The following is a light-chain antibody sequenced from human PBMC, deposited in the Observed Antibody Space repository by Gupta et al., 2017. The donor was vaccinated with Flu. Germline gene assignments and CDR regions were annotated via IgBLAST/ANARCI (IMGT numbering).Light chain of an antibody. CDR1: QTITTY. CDR3: QQSYSGIT. Sequence: SPFSLSASVGDRVTITCRASQTITTYLNWYRQKPGKAPKLLVYGATNLPTGVPPRFSGSGSGTEFTLTISSLQPEDFATYYCQQSYSGITFGQGTRLDIK. CDR2: GAT. J-gene: IGKJ5*01. V-gene: IGKV1-39*01.